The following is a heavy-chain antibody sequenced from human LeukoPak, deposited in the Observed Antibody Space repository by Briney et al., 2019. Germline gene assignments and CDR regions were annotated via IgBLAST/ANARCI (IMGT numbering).Heavy chain of an antibody. CDR3: AREILAPGKTHDY. Sequence: GALRLSCAASGFTFSNYWMHWVRQVPGKGLVWVSRINDDGSATFYADSVKGRFTISRDNAKNTLFLQMNSLSAEDTAVYYCAREILAPGKTHDYWGQGTLVTVSS. CDR2: INDDGSAT. J-gene: IGHJ4*02. CDR1: GFTFSNYW. V-gene: IGHV3-74*01.